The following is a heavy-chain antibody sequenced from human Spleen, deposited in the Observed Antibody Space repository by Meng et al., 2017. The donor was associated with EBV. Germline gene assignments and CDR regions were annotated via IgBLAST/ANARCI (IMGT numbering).Heavy chain of an antibody. CDR1: GFTFGDYY. J-gene: IGHJ4*02. CDR3: ARGYCSGGSCYPTFDY. Sequence: QVQLVESGGGLVRPGGSLRLSCAASGFTFGDYYMGWIRQAPGKGLEWVSYIIPSGSDKYYADSVKGRFTISRDNAKNSLYLQMNSLRAEDTAVYNCARGYCSGGSCYPTFDYWGQGTLVTVDS. D-gene: IGHD2-15*01. CDR2: IIPSGSDK. V-gene: IGHV3-11*01.